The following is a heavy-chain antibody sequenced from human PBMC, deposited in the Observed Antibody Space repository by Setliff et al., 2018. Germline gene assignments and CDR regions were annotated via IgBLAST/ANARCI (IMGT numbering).Heavy chain of an antibody. D-gene: IGHD3-22*01. J-gene: IGHJ4*02. V-gene: IGHV1-2*06. CDR1: GYTFTGYY. Sequence: ASVKVSCKASGYTFTGYYMYWVRQAPGQGLEWMGRINPNSGGTNYAQKFQGRVTMTRDTSISTVYMELSRLRSDDTAVYYCARGALYYDSSGYYAYWGQGTLVTVSS. CDR2: INPNSGGT. CDR3: ARGALYYDSSGYYAY.